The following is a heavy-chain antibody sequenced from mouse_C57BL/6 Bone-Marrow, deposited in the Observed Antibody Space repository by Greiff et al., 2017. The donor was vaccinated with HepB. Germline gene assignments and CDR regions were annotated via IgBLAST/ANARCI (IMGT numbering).Heavy chain of an antibody. CDR1: GYTFTDYN. Sequence: VQLQQSGPELVKPGASVKMSCKASGYTFTDYNMHWVKQSHGKSLEWIGYINPNNGGTSYNQKFKGKATLTVNKSSSTAYMELRSLTSEDSAVYYCSYGYYAMDYWGQGTSVTVSS. J-gene: IGHJ4*01. D-gene: IGHD1-1*01. V-gene: IGHV1-22*01. CDR3: SYGYYAMDY. CDR2: INPNNGGT.